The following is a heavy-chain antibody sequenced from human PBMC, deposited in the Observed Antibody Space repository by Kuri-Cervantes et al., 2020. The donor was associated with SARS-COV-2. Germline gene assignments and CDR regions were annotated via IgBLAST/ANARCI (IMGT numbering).Heavy chain of an antibody. CDR3: ATALRIVVVPAANLGVDAFDI. D-gene: IGHD2-2*01. CDR1: GGNFSSYA. CDR2: IIPIFGTA. V-gene: IGHV1-69*13. Sequence: PVKVSCKASGGNFSSYAISWVRQAPGQGLEWMGRIIPIFGTANYAQKFQGRVTITADESTSTAYMELSSLRSEDTAVYYCATALRIVVVPAANLGVDAFDIWGQGTMVTVSS. J-gene: IGHJ3*02.